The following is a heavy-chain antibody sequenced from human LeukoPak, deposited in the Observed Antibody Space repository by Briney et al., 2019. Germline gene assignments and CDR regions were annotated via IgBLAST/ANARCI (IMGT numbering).Heavy chain of an antibody. J-gene: IGHJ5*02. CDR3: ARGIYYGSGSSGFRFDP. CDR2: INPSGGST. CDR1: GYTFTSDY. V-gene: IGHV1-46*01. Sequence: ASVKVSCKASGYTFTSDYMHWVRQAPGQGLEWMGIINPSGGSTSYAQKFQGRVTMTRDTSTSTVYMELSSLRSEDTAVYYCARGIYYGSGSSGFRFDPWGQGTLVTVSS. D-gene: IGHD3-10*01.